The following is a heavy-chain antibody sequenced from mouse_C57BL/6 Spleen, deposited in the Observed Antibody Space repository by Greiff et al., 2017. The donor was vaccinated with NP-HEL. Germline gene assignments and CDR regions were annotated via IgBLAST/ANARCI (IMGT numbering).Heavy chain of an antibody. Sequence: VQLQQSGAELVRPGSSVKLSCKASGYTFTSYWMHWVKQRPIQGLEWIGNIDPSDSETHYNQKFKDKATLTVDKSSSTAYMQLSSLTSEDSAVYYCAREGDDYDGYAMDYWGQGTSVTVSS. CDR1: GYTFTSYW. CDR2: IDPSDSET. CDR3: AREGDDYDGYAMDY. V-gene: IGHV1-52*01. J-gene: IGHJ4*01. D-gene: IGHD2-4*01.